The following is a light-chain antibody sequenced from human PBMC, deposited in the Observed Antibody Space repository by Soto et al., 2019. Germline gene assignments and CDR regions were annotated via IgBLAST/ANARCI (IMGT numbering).Light chain of an antibody. Sequence: QSVLTQPPSASGTPGQKVTISCSGSSSNIGSNTVNWYQQLPGTAPKLLIYTNNQRPSGVPARFSGSRSGTSASLAISGLQSEDEADYYCAAWDDSLNGYVFGPGTKLTVL. CDR2: TNN. CDR1: SSNIGSNT. J-gene: IGLJ1*01. V-gene: IGLV1-44*01. CDR3: AAWDDSLNGYV.